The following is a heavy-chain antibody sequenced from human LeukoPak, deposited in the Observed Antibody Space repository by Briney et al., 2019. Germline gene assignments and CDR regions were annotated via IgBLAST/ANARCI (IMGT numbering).Heavy chain of an antibody. Sequence: SETLSLTCTVSGCSISSYYWSWIRQPPGKGLEWIGYIYYSGSTNYNPSLKSRVTISVDTSKNQFSLKLSSVTAADTAVYCRARDAYDSIGPNAFDIWGQGTMVTVSS. V-gene: IGHV4-59*01. CDR3: ARDAYDSIGPNAFDI. D-gene: IGHD3-22*01. CDR1: GCSISSYY. J-gene: IGHJ3*02. CDR2: IYYSGST.